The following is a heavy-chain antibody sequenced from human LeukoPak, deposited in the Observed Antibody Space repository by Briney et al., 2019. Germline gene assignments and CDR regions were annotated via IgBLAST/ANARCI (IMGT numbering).Heavy chain of an antibody. Sequence: KPSETLSLTCAVYGGSFSGYYWSWIRQPPGKGLEWIGEINHSGSTNYNPSLKSRVTISVDTSKNQFSLKLSSVTAADTAVYYCARCASRGYYYYGIDVWGQGTTVTVSS. J-gene: IGHJ6*02. CDR1: GGSFSGYY. CDR2: INHSGST. D-gene: IGHD2-2*01. CDR3: ARCASRGYYYYGIDV. V-gene: IGHV4-34*01.